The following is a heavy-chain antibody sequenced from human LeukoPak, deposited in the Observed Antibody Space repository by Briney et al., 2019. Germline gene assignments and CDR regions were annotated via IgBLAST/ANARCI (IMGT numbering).Heavy chain of an antibody. V-gene: IGHV3-23*01. J-gene: IGHJ1*01. CDR1: GFTFSSYA. CDR2: LSGSGGAT. CDR3: AKVIAVASGYFQH. Sequence: GGSLRLSWAAPGFTFSSYAMSWVRQAPGRGLEWVSGLSGSGGATDYAVSVKGRFTISRDNSKNTLHPQMDSLRAEDTAVYYCAKVIAVASGYFQHWGQGTLVTVSS. D-gene: IGHD6-19*01.